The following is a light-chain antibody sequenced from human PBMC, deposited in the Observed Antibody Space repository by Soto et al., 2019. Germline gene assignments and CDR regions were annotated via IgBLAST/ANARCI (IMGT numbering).Light chain of an antibody. J-gene: IGLJ2*01. CDR3: AGWDDSLSGVV. CDR2: RNN. Sequence: QSVLTQPPSASGTPGQRVTISCSGSSSNIGSNYVYWYQQVPGTAPKLLIYRNNQRPSGVPDRFSGSKSGTSASLAISGLRSEDEADYYCAGWDDSLSGVVFGGWTKVTVL. V-gene: IGLV1-47*01. CDR1: SSNIGSNY.